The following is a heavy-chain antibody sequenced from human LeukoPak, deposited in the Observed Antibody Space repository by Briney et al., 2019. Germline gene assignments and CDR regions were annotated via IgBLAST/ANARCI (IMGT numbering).Heavy chain of an antibody. CDR2: ISAHNGNT. Sequence: ASVKVSCKASGYTFTSYGIGWVRQAPGQGLEWMGWISAHNGNTNYARKFQGRVTMTTETATTTAYMELGSLGSDDTAIYFCARNRAYSGSYFDAFDIWGQGTMVTVSS. J-gene: IGHJ3*02. V-gene: IGHV1-18*01. D-gene: IGHD1-26*01. CDR3: ARNRAYSGSYFDAFDI. CDR1: GYTFTSYG.